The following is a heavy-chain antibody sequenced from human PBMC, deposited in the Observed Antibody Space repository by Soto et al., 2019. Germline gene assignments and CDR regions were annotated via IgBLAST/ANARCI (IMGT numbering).Heavy chain of an antibody. CDR2: IWYDGSNK. J-gene: IGHJ6*02. V-gene: IGHV3-33*01. CDR3: ARDIVVVPAAILGGRYYYYYGMDV. Sequence: GGSLRLSCAASGFTFSSYGMHWVRQAPGKGLEWVAVIWYDGSNKYYADSVKGRFTISRDNSKNTLYLQMNSLRAEDTAVYYCARDIVVVPAAILGGRYYYYYGMDVWGQGTTVTVSS. D-gene: IGHD2-2*02. CDR1: GFTFSSYG.